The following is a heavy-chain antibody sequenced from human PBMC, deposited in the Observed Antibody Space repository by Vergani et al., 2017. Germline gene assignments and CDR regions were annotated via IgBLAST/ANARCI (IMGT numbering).Heavy chain of an antibody. CDR1: GGSISSSSYY. CDR3: ARHDVGYCSGGSCYSIDP. CDR2: IYYSGST. V-gene: IGHV4-39*01. J-gene: IGHJ5*02. D-gene: IGHD2-15*01. Sequence: QLQLQESGPGLVKPSETLSLTCTVSGGSISSSSYYWGWIRQPPGKGLAWIGSIYYSGSTYYNPSLKSRVTISVDTSKNPFSLKLSSVTAADTAVYYCARHDVGYCSGGSCYSIDPWGQGTLVTVSS.